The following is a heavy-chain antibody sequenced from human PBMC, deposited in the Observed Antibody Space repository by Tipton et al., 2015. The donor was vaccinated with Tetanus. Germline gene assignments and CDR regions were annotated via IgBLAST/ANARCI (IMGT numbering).Heavy chain of an antibody. V-gene: IGHV3-53*01. CDR3: ARGYYYGSGSYYNPPFFDY. J-gene: IGHJ4*02. CDR1: GFTVSSNY. D-gene: IGHD3-10*01. CDR2: IYSGGST. Sequence: QLVQSGGGLIQPGGFLRLSCAASGFTVSSNYMSWVRQAPGKGLEWVSVIYSGGSTYYADSVKGRFTISRDNSKNTLYLQMNSLRAEDTAVYYCARGYYYGSGSYYNPPFFDYWGQGTLVTVSS.